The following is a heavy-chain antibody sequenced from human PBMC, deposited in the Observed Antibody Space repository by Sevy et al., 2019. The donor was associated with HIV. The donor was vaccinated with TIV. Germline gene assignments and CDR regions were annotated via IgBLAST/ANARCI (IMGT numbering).Heavy chain of an antibody. J-gene: IGHJ6*02. CDR3: AREGVDFWSGPVDFYYGMDV. CDR2: IKNDGSST. Sequence: GGSLGLSCAASGFTFSRYLMHWVRQAPGKGLVWVSQIKNDGSSTTYADSVKGRFTISRDNAKNTLYLQMNSLRAEDTAVYYCAREGVDFWSGPVDFYYGMDVWGQGATVTVSS. V-gene: IGHV3-74*01. D-gene: IGHD3-3*01. CDR1: GFTFSRYL.